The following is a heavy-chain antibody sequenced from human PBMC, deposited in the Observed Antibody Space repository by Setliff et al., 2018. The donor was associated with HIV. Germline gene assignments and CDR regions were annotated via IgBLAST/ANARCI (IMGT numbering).Heavy chain of an antibody. CDR1: GASISTYY. CDR2: IFYSGSS. J-gene: IGHJ5*02. CDR3: ARDRGSYNFWSGLARGDNWFDP. D-gene: IGHD3-3*01. Sequence: ETLSLTCTVSGASISTYYWSWIRQPPGKGLEWTGYIFYSGSSNYNPSLKSRVTMSVDTSKNQFSLNLTSVTAADTAVYYCARDRGSYNFWSGLARGDNWFDPWGQGTLVTVSS. V-gene: IGHV4-59*01.